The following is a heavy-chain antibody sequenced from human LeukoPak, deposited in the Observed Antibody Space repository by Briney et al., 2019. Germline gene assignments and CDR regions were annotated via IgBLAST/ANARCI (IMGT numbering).Heavy chain of an antibody. V-gene: IGHV3-23*01. Sequence: GGSLRLSCAASGFTFSSYAMSWVRQAPGKGLEWVSAISGSGGSTYYADSVKGRFTISRDNSKNTLYLQMNSLRAEDTAVCYCASRGGLKQQLDYYYYGMDVWGQGTTVTVSS. CDR3: ASRGGLKQQLDYYYYGMDV. J-gene: IGHJ6*02. CDR1: GFTFSSYA. CDR2: ISGSGGST. D-gene: IGHD6-13*01.